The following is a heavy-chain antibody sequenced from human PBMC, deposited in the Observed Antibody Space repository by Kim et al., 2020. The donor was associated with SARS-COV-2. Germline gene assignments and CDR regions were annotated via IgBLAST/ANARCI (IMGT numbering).Heavy chain of an antibody. J-gene: IGHJ4*02. D-gene: IGHD3-10*01. CDR3: ANDMVRGVWDY. CDR2: T. V-gene: IGHV3-23*01. Sequence: TYAANTVQGRVTISREHSQNTLTLQMNSLRAEDTAVYYCANDMVRGVWDYWGQGTLVTVSS.